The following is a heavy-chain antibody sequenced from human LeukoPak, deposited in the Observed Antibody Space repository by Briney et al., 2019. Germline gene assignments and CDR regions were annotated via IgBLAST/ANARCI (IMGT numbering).Heavy chain of an antibody. J-gene: IGHJ6*03. CDR3: ASTVRTPISSSWYNYHYYYYMDV. Sequence: SETLSLTCAVSGGSFSGYYWSWIRQPPEKGLEWIGEINHSGSTNYNPSLKSRVTISVDTSKNQFSLKVSSVTAADTAVYYCASTVRTPISSSWYNYHYYYYMDVWGKGTTVTVSS. V-gene: IGHV4-34*01. CDR1: GGSFSGYY. D-gene: IGHD6-13*01. CDR2: INHSGST.